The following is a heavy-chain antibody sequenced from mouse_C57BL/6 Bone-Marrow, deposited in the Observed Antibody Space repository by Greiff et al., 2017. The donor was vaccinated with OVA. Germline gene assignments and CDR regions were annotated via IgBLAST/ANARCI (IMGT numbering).Heavy chain of an antibody. CDR2: IDPSDSYT. CDR3: ARTNSYDYAFAY. Sequence: VQLQQPGAELVKPGASVKLSCKASGYTFTSYWMQWVKQRPGQGLEWIGEIDPSDSYTNYNQKFKGKATLTVDTSSSTAYMQLSSLTSEDSAGYYCARTNSYDYAFAYWGQGTLVTVSA. CDR1: GYTFTSYW. D-gene: IGHD2-4*01. J-gene: IGHJ3*01. V-gene: IGHV1-50*01.